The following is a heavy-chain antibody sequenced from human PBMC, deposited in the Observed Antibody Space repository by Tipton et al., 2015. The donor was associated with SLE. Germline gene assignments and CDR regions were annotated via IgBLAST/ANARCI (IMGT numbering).Heavy chain of an antibody. CDR1: GYTITSYG. J-gene: IGHJ3*02. Sequence: QSGAEVKKPGASVKVSCKASGYTITSYGISWVRQAPGKGLEWMGWLSAYNGNTNSAQKLQGRVTMTTDTSTSTAYMELRSLRSDDTAVYYCAIGYGDYVLKAFDIWGQGTMVTVSS. CDR3: AIGYGDYVLKAFDI. CDR2: LSAYNGNT. D-gene: IGHD4-17*01. V-gene: IGHV1-18*01.